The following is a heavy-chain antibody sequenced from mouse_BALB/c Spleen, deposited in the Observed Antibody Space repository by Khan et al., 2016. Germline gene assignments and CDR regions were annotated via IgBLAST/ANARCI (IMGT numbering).Heavy chain of an antibody. CDR1: GYSITSGYY. J-gene: IGHJ3*01. CDR2: ISYDGSN. D-gene: IGHD2-10*02. V-gene: IGHV3-6*02. CDR3: AGEEYGISFAY. Sequence: EVQLQESGPGLVKPSQSLSLTCSVTGYSITSGYYWNWIRQFPGNKLEWMGYISYDGSNNYNPSLKNRISITRDTSKNQFFLKLNSATTEDTATDYCAGEEYGISFAYWGQETLVTVSA.